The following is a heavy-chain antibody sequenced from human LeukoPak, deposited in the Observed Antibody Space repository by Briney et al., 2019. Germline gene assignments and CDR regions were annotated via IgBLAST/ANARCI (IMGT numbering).Heavy chain of an antibody. Sequence: SETLSLTCTVSLDSTTSNFWSWVRQPPGKGLEWIGEIHRSGSPNYNPSLQSRVTISIDRSRNQIALELSSVTAADTAVYYCAREDYDFWSGYFQGFDPWGQGTLVTVSS. J-gene: IGHJ5*02. CDR3: AREDYDFWSGYFQGFDP. D-gene: IGHD3-3*01. CDR2: IHRSGSP. CDR1: LDSTTSNF. V-gene: IGHV4-4*02.